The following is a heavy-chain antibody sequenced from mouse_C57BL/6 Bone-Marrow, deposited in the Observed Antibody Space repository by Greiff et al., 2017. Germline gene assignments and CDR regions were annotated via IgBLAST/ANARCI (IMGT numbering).Heavy chain of an antibody. Sequence: QVQLQQSGPELGEPGASVKLSCTASGYTLTSYDINWVKQRPGQGLEWIGWIYPRDGSTKYNEKFKGTATLTVDTSSSTATMALHSLTSDESAVYVCAREGYGSSYGFAYWGPGTLVTVSA. CDR2: IYPRDGST. D-gene: IGHD1-1*01. V-gene: IGHV1-85*01. CDR1: GYTLTSYD. J-gene: IGHJ3*01. CDR3: AREGYGSSYGFAY.